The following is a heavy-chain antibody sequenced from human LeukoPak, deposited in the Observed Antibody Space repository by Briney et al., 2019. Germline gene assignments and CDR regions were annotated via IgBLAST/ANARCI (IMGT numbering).Heavy chain of an antibody. CDR2: MNPNSGNT. D-gene: IGHD3-10*01. V-gene: IGHV1-8*01. J-gene: IGHJ4*02. CDR1: GYTFTSYD. CDR3: ARQGGSGSYYKTLFHFDY. Sequence: ASVKVSCKASGYTFTSYDINWVRQATGQGLEWMGWMNPNSGNTGYAQKFQGRVTMTRNTSISTAYMELSSLRSEDTAVYYCARQGGSGSYYKTLFHFDYWGQGTLVTVSS.